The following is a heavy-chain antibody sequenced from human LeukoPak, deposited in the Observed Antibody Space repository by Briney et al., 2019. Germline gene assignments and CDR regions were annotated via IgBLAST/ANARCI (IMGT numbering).Heavy chain of an antibody. V-gene: IGHV4-34*01. J-gene: IGHJ4*02. CDR3: ARGEMYYYDSSGYRSNYFDY. CDR2: INHSGST. D-gene: IGHD3-22*01. CDR1: GGSFSGYY. Sequence: PSETLSLTCAVYGGSFSGYYWSWIRQPPGKGLEWIGEINHSGSTNYNPSLKSRVTISVDTSKNQFSLKLSSVTAADTAVYYCARGEMYYYDSSGYRSNYFDYWGQGTLVTVSS.